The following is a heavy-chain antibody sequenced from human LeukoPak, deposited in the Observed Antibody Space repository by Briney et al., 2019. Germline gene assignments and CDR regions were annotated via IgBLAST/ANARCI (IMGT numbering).Heavy chain of an antibody. CDR1: GGSISSYY. CDR2: IYTSGST. D-gene: IGHD6-6*01. Sequence: SETLSLTCTVSGGSISSYYWSWIRQSPGMGLEWIGRIYTSGSTNYNPSLKSRVTVSVDTSKNQFSLKLSSVTAADTAVYYCARGISSALYFDYWGQGTLVTVSS. J-gene: IGHJ4*02. V-gene: IGHV4-4*07. CDR3: ARGISSALYFDY.